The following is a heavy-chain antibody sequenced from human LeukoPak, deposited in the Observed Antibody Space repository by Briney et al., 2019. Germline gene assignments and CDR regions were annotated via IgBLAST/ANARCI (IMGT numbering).Heavy chain of an antibody. J-gene: IGHJ4*02. CDR3: AEGLGLFDY. CDR2: IWYDGSNK. CDR1: GFTFSSYW. Sequence: PGGSLRLSCAASGFTFSSYWMNWARQAPGKGLEWVAIIWYDGSNKYYADSVKGRFTISRDNSKNTLYLQMNSLRAEDTAVYYCAEGLGLFDYWGQGTLVTVSS. V-gene: IGHV3-30*02.